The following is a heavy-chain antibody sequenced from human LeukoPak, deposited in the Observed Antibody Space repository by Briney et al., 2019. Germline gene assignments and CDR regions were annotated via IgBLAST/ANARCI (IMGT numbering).Heavy chain of an antibody. CDR1: GYTFTGYY. J-gene: IGHJ3*02. D-gene: IGHD6-6*01. Sequence: APVKVSCKASGYTFTGYYMHWVRQAPGQGLEWMGWINPNSGGTNYAQKFQGRVTMTRDTSISTAYMELSRLRSDDTAVYYCARVRSAARNFISRAFDIWGQGTMVTVSS. CDR3: ARVRSAARNFISRAFDI. CDR2: INPNSGGT. V-gene: IGHV1-2*02.